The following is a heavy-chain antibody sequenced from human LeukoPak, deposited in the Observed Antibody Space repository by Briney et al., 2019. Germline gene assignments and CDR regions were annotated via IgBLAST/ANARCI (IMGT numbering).Heavy chain of an antibody. J-gene: IGHJ4*02. V-gene: IGHV3-48*03. CDR2: ISTSGSTI. D-gene: IGHD3-3*01. CDR1: GFTFSSYE. CDR3: ARHNYDFWSGYYTGFDY. Sequence: GGSLRLSCAASGFTFSSYEMNWVRQAPGKGLEWVSYISTSGSTIYYADSVKGRFTISRDNAKNSLYLQMNSLGAEDTAVYYCARHNYDFWSGYYTGFDYWGQGTLVTVSS.